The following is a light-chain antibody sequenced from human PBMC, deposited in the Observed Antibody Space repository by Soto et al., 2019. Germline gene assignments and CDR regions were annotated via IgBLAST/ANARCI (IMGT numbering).Light chain of an antibody. Sequence: QSVLTQPPSASGTPGQRVTISCSGSSSNIGSNTVNWYQQLPGTAPKLLIYSNDQRPPGVPDRFSGSKSGTSASLAISGLQSEDEADYYCATWDDSLTGRVFGGGTKVTVL. V-gene: IGLV1-44*01. CDR3: ATWDDSLTGRV. CDR2: SND. CDR1: SSNIGSNT. J-gene: IGLJ2*01.